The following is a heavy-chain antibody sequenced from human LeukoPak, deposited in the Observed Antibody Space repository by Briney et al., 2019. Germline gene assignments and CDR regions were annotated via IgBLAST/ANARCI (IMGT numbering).Heavy chain of an antibody. V-gene: IGHV3-7*03. D-gene: IGHD1-26*01. CDR2: INHNGNVN. CDR3: ARGSAVSFFDY. CDR1: GFTFSSYW. Sequence: GGSLRLSCAASGFTFSSYWMNWARQAPGKGLEWVASINHNGNVNYYVDSVKGRFTISRDNAKNSLYLQMSNLRAEDTAVYFCARGSAVSFFDYWGQGTLVTVSS. J-gene: IGHJ4*02.